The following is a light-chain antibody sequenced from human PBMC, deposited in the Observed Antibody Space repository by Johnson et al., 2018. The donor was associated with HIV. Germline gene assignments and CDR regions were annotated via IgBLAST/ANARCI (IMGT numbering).Light chain of an antibody. J-gene: IGLJ1*01. V-gene: IGLV1-51*01. CDR3: GTWDSSLSAARV. CDR2: DNN. CDR1: SSNIGKNY. Sequence: QSVLTQPPSVSAAPGQKVTISCSGSSSNIGKNYVSWYQQLPGTAPKLLIYDNNKRPSGIPDRLSGSKSGTSATLGITVLQTGDEADYYCGTWDSSLSAARVFGPGTKVTVL.